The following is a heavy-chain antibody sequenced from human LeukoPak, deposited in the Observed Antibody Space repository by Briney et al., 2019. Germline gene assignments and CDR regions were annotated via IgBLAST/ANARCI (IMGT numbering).Heavy chain of an antibody. J-gene: IGHJ6*03. V-gene: IGHV7-4-1*02. CDR3: ARVRPMVRGVISNRNYYMDV. CDR1: GYTFTSYA. Sequence: ASVKVSCKASGYTFTSYAMNWVRQAPGQGLEWMGWINTNTGNPTYAQGFTGRFVFSLDTSVSTAYLQISSLKAEDTAVYYCARVRPMVRGVISNRNYYMDVWGKGTTVTVSS. D-gene: IGHD3-10*01. CDR2: INTNTGNP.